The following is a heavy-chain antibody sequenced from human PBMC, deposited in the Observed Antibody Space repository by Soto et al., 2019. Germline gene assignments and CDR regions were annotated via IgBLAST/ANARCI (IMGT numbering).Heavy chain of an antibody. V-gene: IGHV1-24*01. J-gene: IGHJ2*01. CDR1: GYTLTELS. CDR2: FDPEDGET. Sequence: ASVKVSCKVSGYTLTELSMHWVRQAPGKGLEWMGGFDPEDGETIYAQKFQGRVTMTEDTSTDTAYMELSSLRSEDTAVYYCATDRFLTGLIGYFDLWGRGTLVTVSS. D-gene: IGHD7-27*01. CDR3: ATDRFLTGLIGYFDL.